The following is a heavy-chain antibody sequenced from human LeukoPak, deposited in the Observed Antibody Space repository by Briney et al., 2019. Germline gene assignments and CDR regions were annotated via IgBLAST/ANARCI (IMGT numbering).Heavy chain of an antibody. J-gene: IGHJ5*02. Sequence: RPGGSLRLSCAASGFTFSSYAMSWVRQAPGKGLEWVANINQDGTEKYYGDSVKGRFTISRDNAKNSLYLQMNSLRAEDTAVYYCWGPSWGQGTLVTVSS. V-gene: IGHV3-7*05. CDR2: INQDGTEK. CDR3: WGPS. D-gene: IGHD3-16*01. CDR1: GFTFSSYA.